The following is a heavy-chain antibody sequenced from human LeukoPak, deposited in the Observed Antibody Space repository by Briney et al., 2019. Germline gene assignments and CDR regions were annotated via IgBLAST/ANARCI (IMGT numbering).Heavy chain of an antibody. J-gene: IGHJ4*02. D-gene: IGHD1-7*01. CDR1: GFTFSSYW. Sequence: GGSLRLSCAVYGFTFSSYWMGWVRQAPGKGLAWVANINQDGSSIYYEDSVKGRFTISRDNAEKSVFLQMNTLGAEDTAVYYCARDRDWNSGFDYWGQGTLVTVSS. CDR3: ARDRDWNSGFDY. CDR2: INQDGSSI. V-gene: IGHV3-7*01.